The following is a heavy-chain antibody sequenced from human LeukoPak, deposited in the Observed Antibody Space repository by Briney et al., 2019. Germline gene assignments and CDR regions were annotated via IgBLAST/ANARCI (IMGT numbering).Heavy chain of an antibody. CDR1: GGSISSGGYS. D-gene: IGHD1-26*01. V-gene: IGHV4-30-2*01. Sequence: SQTLSLTCAVSGGSISSGGYSWSWIRQPPGKGLEWIGYIYHSGSTYYNPPLKSRVTISVDRSKNQFSLKLNSVTAADTAVYYCVRRTSGSYSDYWGQGTLVSVSS. CDR3: VRRTSGSYSDY. CDR2: IYHSGST. J-gene: IGHJ4*02.